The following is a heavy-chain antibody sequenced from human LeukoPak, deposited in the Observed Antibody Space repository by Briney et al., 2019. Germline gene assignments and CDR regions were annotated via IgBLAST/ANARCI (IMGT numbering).Heavy chain of an antibody. CDR1: GFTFSDYY. Sequence: PGGSLRLSCAASGFTFSDYYMNWIRQAPGKGLEWVPYISSSGSTIYYADSVKGRFTISRDNAKNSLYLQMNSLRAEDTAVYYCARVWYSGSYPVDYWGQGTLVTVSS. CDR2: ISSSGSTI. CDR3: ARVWYSGSYPVDY. J-gene: IGHJ4*02. D-gene: IGHD1-26*01. V-gene: IGHV3-11*01.